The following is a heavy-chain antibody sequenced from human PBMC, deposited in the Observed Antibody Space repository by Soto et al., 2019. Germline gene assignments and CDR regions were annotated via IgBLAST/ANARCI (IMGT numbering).Heavy chain of an antibody. Sequence: ASVKVSCKASGGTFSSYAISWVRQAPGQGLEWMGGIIPIFGTANYAQKFQGRVTITADESTSTAYMELSSLRSEDTAVYYCARGDIVVVPAAMPDYYYYGMDVWGQGTTVTVSS. D-gene: IGHD2-2*01. CDR3: ARGDIVVVPAAMPDYYYYGMDV. CDR2: IIPIFGTA. J-gene: IGHJ6*02. CDR1: GGTFSSYA. V-gene: IGHV1-69*13.